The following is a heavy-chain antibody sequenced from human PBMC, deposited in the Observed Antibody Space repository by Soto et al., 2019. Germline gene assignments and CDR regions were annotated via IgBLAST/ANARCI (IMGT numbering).Heavy chain of an antibody. V-gene: IGHV3-23*01. CDR3: AKGPYGDYLISGSNWFDP. D-gene: IGHD4-17*01. CDR2: ISGSGGST. CDR1: GFTFSSYA. J-gene: IGHJ5*02. Sequence: EVQLLESGGGLVQPGGSLRLSCAASGFTFSSYAMSWVRQAPGKGLEWVSAISGSGGSTYYADSVKGRFTISRDNSKNTLYLQMNSLRAEDTAVYYCAKGPYGDYLISGSNWFDPWGQGTLVTVSS.